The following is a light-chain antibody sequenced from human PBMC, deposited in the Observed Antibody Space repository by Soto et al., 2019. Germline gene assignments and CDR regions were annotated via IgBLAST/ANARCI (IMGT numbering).Light chain of an antibody. CDR3: QQYNTLNT. CDR1: QNVNSN. CDR2: NVS. Sequence: EIAMTQSPAPLSVSPGQRATLSCRASQNVNSNLAWYQQKPCHAPSLLIYNVSTRATGFPARFSGSGSGTEFTLTISSLQSDESAIYYCQQYNTLNTFGQGTKLEIK. J-gene: IGKJ2*01. V-gene: IGKV3-15*01.